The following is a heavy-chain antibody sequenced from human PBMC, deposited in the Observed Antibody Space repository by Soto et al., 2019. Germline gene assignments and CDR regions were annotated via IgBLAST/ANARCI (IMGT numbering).Heavy chain of an antibody. CDR2: INGYGHGA. CDR3: VRDLNGDFYY. D-gene: IGHD3-10*01. CDR1: GYSFTTYG. Sequence: QVQLVQSGAEVRQPGASVKVSCKASGYSFTTYGMSWVRQAPGQGLEYMGWINGYGHGAKYVQRFQGRFSMTTDTSTNTVCMDLRSLTSDDTAVYYCVRDLNGDFYYWGQGTVVIVSP. J-gene: IGHJ4*02. V-gene: IGHV1-18*01.